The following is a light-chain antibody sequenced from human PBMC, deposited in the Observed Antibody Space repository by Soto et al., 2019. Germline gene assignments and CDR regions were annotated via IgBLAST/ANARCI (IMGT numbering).Light chain of an antibody. CDR3: SSFTSSSSYV. CDR1: SSDFGIYNS. V-gene: IGLV2-14*01. CDR2: DVT. J-gene: IGLJ1*01. Sequence: QSALTQPASVSGSPGQSITLLCTGTSSDFGIYNSVSWYQQHPGKATKLMIHDVTNRPSGVSSRFSGSRSGNTASLTISGLQAEDEADYYCSSFTSSSSYVFGPGTKVTVL.